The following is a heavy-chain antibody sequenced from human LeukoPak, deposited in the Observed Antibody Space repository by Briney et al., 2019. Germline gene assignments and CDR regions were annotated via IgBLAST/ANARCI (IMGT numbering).Heavy chain of an antibody. CDR2: ISWNSGRL. V-gene: IGHV3-9*01. CDR1: GFTFDDYA. Sequence: GGSLRLSCAASGFTFDDYAMHWVRQAPGKGLEWVSGISWNSGRLGYADSVKGRFTISRDNAKNSLYLQMSDLRAEDTALYYCTGIAAAGTDYYGLDVWGQGTTVTVSS. CDR3: TGIAAAGTDYYGLDV. J-gene: IGHJ6*02. D-gene: IGHD6-13*01.